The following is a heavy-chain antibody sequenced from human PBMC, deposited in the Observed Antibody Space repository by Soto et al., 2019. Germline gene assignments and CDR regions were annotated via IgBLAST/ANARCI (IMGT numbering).Heavy chain of an antibody. CDR3: ARHLFAALCSYDL. Sequence: QITLKESGPTLGKPTQPLTLTCTLSGSSPSSTGVAVSWIRQPPGQALEWLGHIYWNDDKYYSTSLKSRPNLSKETSKNQVVLTKTNVDPLDTGTYYCARHLFAALCSYDLWGQGTLVTVS. CDR1: GSSPSSTGVA. V-gene: IGHV2-5*04. D-gene: IGHD2-21*01. J-gene: IGHJ5*02. CDR2: IYWNDDK.